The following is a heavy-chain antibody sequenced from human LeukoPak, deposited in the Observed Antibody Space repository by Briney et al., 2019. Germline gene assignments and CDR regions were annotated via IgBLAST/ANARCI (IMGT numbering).Heavy chain of an antibody. Sequence: VASVKVSCKASGYTFTDYFIHWVRQAPGQGLEWMGWISPNSVDTDYAQKFQGRFTMTRDTSISTAYMELTRLRSDDTAVYYCARGGSGITIFGVVGGYYYMDVWGKGTTVTVSS. D-gene: IGHD3-3*01. CDR3: ARGGSGITIFGVVGGYYYMDV. J-gene: IGHJ6*03. CDR2: ISPNSVDT. CDR1: GYTFTDYF. V-gene: IGHV1-2*02.